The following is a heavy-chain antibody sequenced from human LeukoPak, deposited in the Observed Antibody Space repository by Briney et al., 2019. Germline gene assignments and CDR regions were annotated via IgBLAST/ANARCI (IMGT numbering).Heavy chain of an antibody. J-gene: IGHJ4*02. CDR3: ARSDSSGSHEDY. CDR1: GYRFTSYW. CDR2: IYPVDSDT. Sequence: GESLKISCKGSGYRFTSYWIGWVRQMPGKGLEWMGIIYPVDSDTRYSPSFQGQVIISADRSTSTAYLQWSSLKASDTAMYYCARSDSSGSHEDYWGQGTLVTVSS. V-gene: IGHV5-51*01. D-gene: IGHD3-22*01.